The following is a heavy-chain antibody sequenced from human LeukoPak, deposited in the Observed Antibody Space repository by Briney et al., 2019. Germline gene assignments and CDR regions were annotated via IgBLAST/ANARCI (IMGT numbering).Heavy chain of an antibody. CDR2: MNPNSGNT. J-gene: IGHJ5*02. CDR1: GYTFTSYD. D-gene: IGHD6-19*01. CDR3: ARVPTGYSSGWYRGGWFDH. V-gene: IGHV1-8*01. Sequence: ASVKVSCKASGYTFTSYDINWVRQATGQGLEWMGWMNPNSGNTGYAQKFQGRVTMTTDTSTSTAYMELRSLRSDDTAVYYCARVPTGYSSGWYRGGWFDHWGQGTLVTVSS.